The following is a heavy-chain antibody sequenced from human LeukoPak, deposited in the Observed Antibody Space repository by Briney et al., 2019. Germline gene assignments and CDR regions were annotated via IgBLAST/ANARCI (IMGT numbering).Heavy chain of an antibody. Sequence: GASVKVSCKVSGYTFTGYYMHWVRQAPGQGLEWMGWINPNSGGTNYAQKFQGRVTMTRDTSISTAYMELSRLRSDDTAVYYCARNCGGDCFYSPRFDYWGQGTLVTVSS. J-gene: IGHJ4*02. CDR3: ARNCGGDCFYSPRFDY. D-gene: IGHD2-21*02. V-gene: IGHV1-2*02. CDR2: INPNSGGT. CDR1: GYTFTGYY.